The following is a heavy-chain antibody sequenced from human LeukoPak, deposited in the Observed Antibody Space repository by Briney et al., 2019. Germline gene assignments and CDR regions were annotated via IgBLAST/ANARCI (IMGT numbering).Heavy chain of an antibody. Sequence: AGGSLRLSCVASGFTFSNSWMNWVRQAPEKGLGWVANIKEDGSEKYYLESVKGRFTISRDNAKNSLYLQMNSLRDEDTALYYCARGRRGTQYQVFDSWGQGTLVTVSS. CDR3: ARGRRGTQYQVFDS. CDR1: GFTFSNSW. V-gene: IGHV3-7*04. CDR2: IKEDGSEK. J-gene: IGHJ5*01.